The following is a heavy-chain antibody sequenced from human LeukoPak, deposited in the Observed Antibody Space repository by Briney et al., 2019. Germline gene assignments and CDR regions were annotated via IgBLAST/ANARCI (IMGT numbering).Heavy chain of an antibody. V-gene: IGHV4-4*07. D-gene: IGHD4-11*01. J-gene: IGHJ6*03. CDR3: ARETGPYYSYYMDV. CDR1: GSSISSYY. CDR2: IYTSGSI. Sequence: SETLSLTCTVSGSSISSYYWSWIRQPAGKGLEWIGRIYTSGSINYNPSLKSRVTISVDKSNNQFSLKLSSVTAADTAVYHCARETGPYYSYYMDVWGKGTTVTVSS.